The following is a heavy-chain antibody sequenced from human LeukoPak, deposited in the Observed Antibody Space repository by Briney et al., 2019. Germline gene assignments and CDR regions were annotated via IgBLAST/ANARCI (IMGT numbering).Heavy chain of an antibody. CDR3: ASIMVRGDNWFDP. V-gene: IGHV3-30*03. CDR1: GFTFSSYG. J-gene: IGHJ5*02. Sequence: GGSLRLSCAASGFTFSSYGMHWVRQVPGKGLEWVAVISYDGSNKYYADSVKGRFTISRDNSKNTLYLQMNSLRAEDTAVYYCASIMVRGDNWFDPWGQGTLVTVSS. CDR2: ISYDGSNK. D-gene: IGHD3-10*01.